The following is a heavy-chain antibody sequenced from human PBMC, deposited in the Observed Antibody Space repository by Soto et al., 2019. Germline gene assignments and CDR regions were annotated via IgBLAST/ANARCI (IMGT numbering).Heavy chain of an antibody. Sequence: SQTLSLTCAISGDSVSSNGAAWNFIRQSPSRGLQWLGRTYYRSTWNNDYAVSVKSRITINPDTSKNQFSLQLNSVTPEDTAVYYCARGHAGTMDVWGQGTTVTVSS. CDR2: TYYRSTWNN. CDR1: GDSVSSNGAA. CDR3: ARGHAGTMDV. V-gene: IGHV6-1*01. J-gene: IGHJ6*02. D-gene: IGHD1-1*01.